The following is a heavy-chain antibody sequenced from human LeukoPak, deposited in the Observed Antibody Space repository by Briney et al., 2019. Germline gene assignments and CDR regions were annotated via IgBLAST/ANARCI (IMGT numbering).Heavy chain of an antibody. CDR1: GGSISSSSYY. J-gene: IGHJ4*02. V-gene: IGHV4-39*01. CDR2: IYYSGST. CDR3: ARSGKYSSSWYAPGYFDY. Sequence: PSETLSLTCTVSGGSISSSSYYWGWIRQPPGKGLEWIGSIYYSGSTYYNPSLKSRVTISVDTSKNQFSLKLSSVTAADTAVYYCARSGKYSSSWYAPGYFDYWGQGTLVTVSS. D-gene: IGHD6-13*01.